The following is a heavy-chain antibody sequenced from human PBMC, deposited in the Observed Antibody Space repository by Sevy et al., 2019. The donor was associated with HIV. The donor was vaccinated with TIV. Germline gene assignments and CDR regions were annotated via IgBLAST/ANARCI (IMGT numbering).Heavy chain of an antibody. V-gene: IGHV1-24*01. Sequence: GESLKISCKVSGYTLIQLSMHWVRQVPGKGLEWMGSFDPEDGETIYAQKFQGRVTMTEDTSTDTAYMELSSLKSEDTAIFYCAITKDYYDSSGYPFDYWGQRTLVTVSS. CDR1: GYTLIQLS. D-gene: IGHD3-22*01. CDR2: FDPEDGET. CDR3: AITKDYYDSSGYPFDY. J-gene: IGHJ4*02.